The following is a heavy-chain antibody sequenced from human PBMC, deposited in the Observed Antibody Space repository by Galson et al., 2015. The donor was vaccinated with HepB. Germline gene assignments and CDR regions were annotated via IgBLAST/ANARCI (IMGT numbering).Heavy chain of an antibody. CDR1: GFTFSSYG. J-gene: IGHJ6*02. V-gene: IGHV3-33*06. Sequence: SLRLSCAASGFTFSSYGMHWVRQAPGKGLEWVAVIWYDGSNKYYADSVKGRFTISRDNSKNTLYLQMNSLRAEDTAVYYCAKGPSWIQLWSLDYYYYYGMDVWGQGTTVTVSS. CDR2: IWYDGSNK. D-gene: IGHD5-18*01. CDR3: AKGPSWIQLWSLDYYYYYGMDV.